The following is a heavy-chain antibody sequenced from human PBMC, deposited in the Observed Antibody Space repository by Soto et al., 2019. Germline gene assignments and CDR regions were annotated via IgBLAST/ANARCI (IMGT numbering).Heavy chain of an antibody. CDR2: SYYSGST. D-gene: IGHD2-8*01. CDR3: ASASTRGYCTNGVCPYGTFDY. J-gene: IGHJ4*02. Sequence: SETLSVTCTVSGGSISRGGYYWSWIRQHPGKGLEWIGYSYYSGSTYYNPSLKSRVTISVDTSKNQFSLKLSSVTAAATAVYYCASASTRGYCTNGVCPYGTFDYWGQGTLVTVSS. V-gene: IGHV4-31*03. CDR1: GGSISRGGYY.